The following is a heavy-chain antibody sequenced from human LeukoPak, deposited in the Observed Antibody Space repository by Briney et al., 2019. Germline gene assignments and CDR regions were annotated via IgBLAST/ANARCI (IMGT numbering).Heavy chain of an antibody. V-gene: IGHV3-30*04. Sequence: PGGSLRLSCAASGFTFSSYNMHWVRQAPGKGLEWVAVISYDGSNKYYADSVKGRFTISRDNSKNTLYLQMNSLRAEDTAVYYCAKEPAAGTFDYWGQGTLVTVSS. D-gene: IGHD6-13*01. CDR1: GFTFSSYN. CDR2: ISYDGSNK. J-gene: IGHJ4*02. CDR3: AKEPAAGTFDY.